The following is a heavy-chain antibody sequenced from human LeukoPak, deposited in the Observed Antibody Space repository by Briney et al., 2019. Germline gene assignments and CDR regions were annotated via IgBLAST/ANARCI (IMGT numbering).Heavy chain of an antibody. CDR1: GFTFSSYA. Sequence: PGGSLRLSCAASGFTFSSYAMSWVRQAPGKGLEWVSAISGSGGGTYYADSVKGRFTISRDNSKNMLYLQMNSLGAEDTALYYCAKMIRGVNDFDYWGQGTLVTVSS. CDR2: ISGSGGGT. V-gene: IGHV3-23*01. J-gene: IGHJ4*02. CDR3: AKMIRGVNDFDY. D-gene: IGHD3-10*01.